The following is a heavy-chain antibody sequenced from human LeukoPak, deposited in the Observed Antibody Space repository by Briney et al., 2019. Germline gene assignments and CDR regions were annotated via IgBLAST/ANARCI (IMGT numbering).Heavy chain of an antibody. J-gene: IGHJ4*02. V-gene: IGHV4-34*01. CDR2: IYYSGST. Sequence: SETLSLTCVVYGGSFSGYYWTWIRQPPGKGLEWIGSIYYSGSTYYNPSLKNRVTISVDTSKNQFSLKLSSVTAADTAVYYCARTYYDILTGCYYFDYWGQGTLVTVSS. D-gene: IGHD3-9*01. CDR3: ARTYYDILTGCYYFDY. CDR1: GGSFSGYY.